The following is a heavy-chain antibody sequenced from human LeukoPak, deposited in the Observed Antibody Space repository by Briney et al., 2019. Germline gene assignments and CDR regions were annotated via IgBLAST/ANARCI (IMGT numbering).Heavy chain of an antibody. CDR1: GFTFSSYA. CDR3: AKEPVAATDYNRFDP. CDR2: ISGSGGST. J-gene: IGHJ5*02. V-gene: IGHV3-23*01. D-gene: IGHD6-25*01. Sequence: PGGSLRLSCAASGFTFSSYAMSWVRQAPGKGLEWVSAISGSGGSTYYADSVKGRFTISRDNSKNTLYLQMNSLRAEDTAVYFCAKEPVAATDYNRFDPWGQGTLVTVSS.